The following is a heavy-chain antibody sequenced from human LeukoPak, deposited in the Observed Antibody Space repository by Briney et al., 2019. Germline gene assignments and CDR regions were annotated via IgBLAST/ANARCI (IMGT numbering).Heavy chain of an antibody. Sequence: KDGESLKISCKGSGYSFTSYWIGWVRQMPGKGLDWMGIIYPGDSDTRYSPSFQGQVTISADKSISTAYLQWSSLKASDTAMYYCVRVRGVHPYYMDVWGKGTTVTVSS. J-gene: IGHJ6*03. D-gene: IGHD3-10*01. V-gene: IGHV5-51*01. CDR2: IYPGDSDT. CDR1: GYSFTSYW. CDR3: VRVRGVHPYYMDV.